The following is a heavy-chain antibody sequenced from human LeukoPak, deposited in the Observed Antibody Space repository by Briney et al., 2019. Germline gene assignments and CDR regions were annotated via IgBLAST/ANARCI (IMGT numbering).Heavy chain of an antibody. V-gene: IGHV3-21*01. J-gene: IGHJ4*02. CDR3: AGDSNNDYFDY. CDR2: ISSSSSSI. D-gene: IGHD2-8*01. CDR1: GFTFSSYC. Sequence: GGSLRLSCAASGFTFSSYCMNWVRQAPGKGLEWVLSISSSSSSIYYADSVKGRFSISTDNAKNSLYLQMNSLRAEDTAVYYCAGDSNNDYFDYWGQGTLVTVSS.